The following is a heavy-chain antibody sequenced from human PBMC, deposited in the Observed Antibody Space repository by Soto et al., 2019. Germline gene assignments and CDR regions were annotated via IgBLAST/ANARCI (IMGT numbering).Heavy chain of an antibody. Sequence: SVKVSCKVSGFTFTSSAVQWVRQARGQRLEWIGWIVVGSGNTDYAQKFQERVTITRDMSTSTAYMELSSLRSEDTAVYYCAADRGAYRTYYYAMDVWGQGTTVTVSS. J-gene: IGHJ6*02. V-gene: IGHV1-58*01. CDR3: AADRGAYRTYYYAMDV. CDR1: GFTFTSSA. D-gene: IGHD4-17*01. CDR2: IVVGSGNT.